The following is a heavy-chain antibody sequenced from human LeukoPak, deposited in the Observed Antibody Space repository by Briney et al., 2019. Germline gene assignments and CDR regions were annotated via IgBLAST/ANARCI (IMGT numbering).Heavy chain of an antibody. D-gene: IGHD3-22*01. CDR3: ARDLAYDSSGYYGFDY. CDR1: GYTFTSYY. V-gene: IGHV1-46*01. J-gene: IGHJ4*02. CDR2: INPSGGST. Sequence: ASVKVSCKASGYTFTSYYMHWVRQAPGQGLEWMGIINPSGGSTSYAQKFQGRVTMTRDMSTSTVYMELSSLRSEDTAVYYCARDLAYDSSGYYGFDYWGQGTLVTVSS.